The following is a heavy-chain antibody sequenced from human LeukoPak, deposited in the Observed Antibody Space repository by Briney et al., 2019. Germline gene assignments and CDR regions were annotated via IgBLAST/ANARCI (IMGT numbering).Heavy chain of an antibody. CDR2: ISYDGSNK. Sequence: GGSLRLSCAASGFTFSSYGIHWVRQAPGKGLDWVAVISYDGSNKYYADSVKGRFTISRDNSKNTLYLQMNSLRAEDTAVYYCAKDLRHHYDSSGNIDYWGQGTLVTVSS. CDR1: GFTFSSYG. J-gene: IGHJ4*02. D-gene: IGHD3-22*01. V-gene: IGHV3-30*18. CDR3: AKDLRHHYDSSGNIDY.